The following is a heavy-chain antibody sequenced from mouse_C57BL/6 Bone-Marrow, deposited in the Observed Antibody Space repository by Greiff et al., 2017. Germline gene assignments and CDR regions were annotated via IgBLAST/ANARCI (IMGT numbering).Heavy chain of an antibody. CDR3: TRGKLWYLDF. J-gene: IGHJ1*03. V-gene: IGHV1-5*01. CDR1: GYTFTSYW. Sequence: VQLQQSGPVLVRPGASVKMSCKTSGYTFTSYWMHWVKQRPGQGLEWIGAICPGHSDTSYNQKFKGKAKLTAVTSASTAYMELSSLTDEDSAVYYCTRGKLWYLDFWGTGTTVTVSS. CDR2: ICPGHSDT.